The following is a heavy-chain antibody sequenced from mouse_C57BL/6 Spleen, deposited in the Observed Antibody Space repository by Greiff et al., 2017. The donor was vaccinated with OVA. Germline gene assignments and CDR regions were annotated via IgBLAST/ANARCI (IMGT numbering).Heavy chain of an antibody. D-gene: IGHD2-4*01. CDR1: GYAFTNYL. CDR2: INPGSGGT. CDR3: ARSDYDEWALDY. V-gene: IGHV1-54*01. J-gene: IGHJ2*01. Sequence: QVHVKLSGAELVRPGTSVKVSCKASGYAFTNYLIEWVKQRPGQGLEWIGVINPGSGGTNYNEKFKGKATLTADKSSSTAYMQLSSLTSEDSAVYFCARSDYDEWALDYWGQGTTLTVSS.